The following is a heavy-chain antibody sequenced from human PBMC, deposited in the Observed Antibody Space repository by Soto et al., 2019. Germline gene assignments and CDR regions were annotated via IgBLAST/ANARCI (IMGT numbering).Heavy chain of an antibody. D-gene: IGHD2-15*01. Sequence: QLQLQESGPGLVKPSETLSLTCTVSGGSISSSSYYWGWIRQPPGKGLEWIGSIYYSGSTYYNPSLKSRVTISVDTSKNQFSLKLSSVTAADTAVYYCARHLPLQPVDYWGQGTLVTVSS. CDR2: IYYSGST. CDR1: GGSISSSSYY. CDR3: ARHLPLQPVDY. J-gene: IGHJ4*02. V-gene: IGHV4-39*01.